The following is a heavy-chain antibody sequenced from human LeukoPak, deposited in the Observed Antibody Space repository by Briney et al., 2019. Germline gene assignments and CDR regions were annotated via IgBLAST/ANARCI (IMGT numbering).Heavy chain of an antibody. V-gene: IGHV4-34*01. J-gene: IGHJ6*03. CDR1: GGSFSGYY. CDR3: AIHSSGWHNYYYYYMDV. D-gene: IGHD6-19*01. CDR2: INHSGST. Sequence: SETLSLTCAVYGGSFSGYYWSWIRQPPGKGLEWIGEINHSGSTNYNPSLKSRVTISVDTSKNQFSLKLSSVTAADTAVYYCAIHSSGWHNYYYYYMDVWGKGTTVTISS.